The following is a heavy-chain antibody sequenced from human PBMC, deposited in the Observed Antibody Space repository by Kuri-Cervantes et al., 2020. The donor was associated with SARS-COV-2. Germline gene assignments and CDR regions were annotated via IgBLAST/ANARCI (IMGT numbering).Heavy chain of an antibody. D-gene: IGHD3-3*01. CDR1: GGSISSSSYY. CDR3: ARTSITIFGVVVDV. J-gene: IGHJ6*02. V-gene: IGHV4-39*01. Sequence: ESLKISCTVSGGSISSSSYYWGWLRQPPGKGLEWIGSIYYSGSNYYNPSLKSRVTISVDTSKNQFSLKLSSVTAAVTAVYYCARTSITIFGVVVDVWGQWTTVTVSS. CDR2: IYYSGSN.